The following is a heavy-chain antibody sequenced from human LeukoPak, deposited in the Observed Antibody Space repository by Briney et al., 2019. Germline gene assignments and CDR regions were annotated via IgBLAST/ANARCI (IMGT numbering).Heavy chain of an antibody. J-gene: IGHJ4*02. CDR2: IYTSGST. Sequence: SETLSLTCTVSGGSISSGSYYWSWIRQPAGKGLEWIGRIYTSGSTNYNPSLKSRVTISVDTSKNQFSLKLSSVTAADTAVYYCARGGSGSYYRQLDYWGQGTLVTVSS. CDR1: GGSISSGSYY. D-gene: IGHD3-10*01. CDR3: ARGGSGSYYRQLDY. V-gene: IGHV4-61*02.